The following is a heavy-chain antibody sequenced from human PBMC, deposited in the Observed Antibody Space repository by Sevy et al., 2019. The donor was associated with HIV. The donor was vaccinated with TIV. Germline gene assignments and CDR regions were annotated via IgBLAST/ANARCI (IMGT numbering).Heavy chain of an antibody. V-gene: IGHV3-30*04. D-gene: IGHD2-8*01. CDR1: GFTFPIYS. CDR2: ISYDGNNR. J-gene: IGHJ4*02. Sequence: GGSLRLSCVASGFTFPIYSVVWVRRAPGKGLEWLTLISYDGNNRYYADSVKGRFPISKDNSNNILYLQMTSLRVEDTSLYFCARVAVEYCTNDCYHRFDHWGLGTLVTVSS. CDR3: ARVAVEYCTNDCYHRFDH.